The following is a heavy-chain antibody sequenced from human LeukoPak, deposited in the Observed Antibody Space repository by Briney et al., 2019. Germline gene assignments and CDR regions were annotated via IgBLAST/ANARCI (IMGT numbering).Heavy chain of an antibody. CDR3: ARGHWPYYDSSGYFDY. J-gene: IGHJ4*02. CDR1: GFTVSSNY. V-gene: IGHV3-53*01. Sequence: GGSLRLSCAASGFTVSSNYMSWVRQAPGKGLEWVSVIYSGGSTYYADSVKGRFTISRDNSKNTLYLQMNSLRAEDTAVYYCARGHWPYYDSSGYFDYWGQGTLVTVSS. D-gene: IGHD3-22*01. CDR2: IYSGGST.